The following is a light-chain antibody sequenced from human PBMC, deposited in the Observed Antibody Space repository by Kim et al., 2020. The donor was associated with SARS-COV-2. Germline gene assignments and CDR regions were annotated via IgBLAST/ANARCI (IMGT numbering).Light chain of an antibody. V-gene: IGLV3-21*04. CDR3: QVWDSSSDHWV. J-gene: IGLJ3*02. CDR1: NIGSKS. Sequence: SYELTQPPSVSVAPGKTARITCGGNNIGSKSVHWYQQKPGQAPVLVIYYDSDRPSGIPERFSGSNSGNTATLTISRVGAGDEADYYCQVWDSSSDHWVFGGGTQLTVL. CDR2: YDS.